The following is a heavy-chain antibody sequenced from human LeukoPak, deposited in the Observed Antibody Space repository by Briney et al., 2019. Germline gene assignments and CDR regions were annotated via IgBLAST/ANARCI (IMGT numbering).Heavy chain of an antibody. J-gene: IGHJ4*02. V-gene: IGHV3-53*01. CDR1: GFTVSSNY. D-gene: IGHD3-22*01. Sequence: GGSLRLSCAASGFTVSSNYMSWVRQAPGKGLEWVSVIYSGGSTYYADSVKGRFTISRDNSKNTLYLQMNSLRAEDTAVYYCAKDGGWGYYDSSGYGHWGQGTLVTVSS. CDR3: AKDGGWGYYDSSGYGH. CDR2: IYSGGST.